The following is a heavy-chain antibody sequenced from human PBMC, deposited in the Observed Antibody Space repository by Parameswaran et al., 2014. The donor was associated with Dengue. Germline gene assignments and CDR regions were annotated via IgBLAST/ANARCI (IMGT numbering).Heavy chain of an antibody. D-gene: IGHD4-11*01. Sequence: VRQAPGKGLEWVSSISSSSSYIYYADSVKGRFTISRDNAKNSLYLQMNSLRAEDTAVYYCARAPYDYSLYYYYGMDVWGQGTTVTVSS. J-gene: IGHJ6*02. CDR2: ISSSSSYI. V-gene: IGHV3-21*01. CDR3: ARAPYDYSLYYYYGMDV.